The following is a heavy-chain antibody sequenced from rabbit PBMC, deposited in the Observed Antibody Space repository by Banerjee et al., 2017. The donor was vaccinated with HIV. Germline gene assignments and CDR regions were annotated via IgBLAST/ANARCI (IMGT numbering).Heavy chain of an antibody. CDR2: IYAGSSGST. J-gene: IGHJ4*01. CDR1: GFTLSSYW. D-gene: IGHD6-1*01. Sequence: QEQLEESGGDLVKPEGSLTLTCTASGFTLSSYWICWVRQAPGKGLEWIACIYAGSSGSTYYESWAKGRFTISKTSSTTVTLQMTSLTAADTATYFCARDGAGYAGYGYARLWGPGTLVTVS. CDR3: ARDGAGYAGYGYARL. V-gene: IGHV1S45*01.